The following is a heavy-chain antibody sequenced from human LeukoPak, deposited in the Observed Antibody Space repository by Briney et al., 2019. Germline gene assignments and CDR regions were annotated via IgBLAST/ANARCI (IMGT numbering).Heavy chain of an antibody. Sequence: SETLSLTCTVSGGSISSSSYYWSWIRQPPGKGLEWIGYIYYSGSTYYNPSLKSRVTISVDTYKNQFSRKLSSVTAADTAVYYCAREPSSSPGEYWGQGTLVTVSS. CDR1: GGSISSSSYY. CDR3: AREPSSSPGEY. CDR2: IYYSGST. J-gene: IGHJ4*02. V-gene: IGHV4-30-4*08. D-gene: IGHD6-13*01.